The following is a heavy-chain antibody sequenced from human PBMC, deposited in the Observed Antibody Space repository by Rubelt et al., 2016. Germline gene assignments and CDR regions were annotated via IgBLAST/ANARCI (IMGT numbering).Heavy chain of an antibody. Sequence: QVQLVQSGAEVKKPGASVKVSCKASGYTFTSYDINWVRQATGQGLERMGWMNPNSGNTGYAQKFQGRVTMTRNTSRSTAYMELSSLGSEDTAVYYCARGVNGYYGSGSQGDYWGQGTLVTVSS. V-gene: IGHV1-8*01. D-gene: IGHD3-10*01. CDR2: MNPNSGNT. J-gene: IGHJ4*02. CDR1: GYTFTSYD. CDR3: ARGVNGYYGSGSQGDY.